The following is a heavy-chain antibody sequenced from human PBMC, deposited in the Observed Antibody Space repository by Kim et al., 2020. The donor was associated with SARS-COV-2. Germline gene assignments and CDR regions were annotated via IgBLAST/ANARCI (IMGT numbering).Heavy chain of an antibody. D-gene: IGHD4-4*01. Sequence: GGSLRLSCAASGFTFSSYGMHWVRQAPGKGLEWVAVIWNDGSDKYYADSVKGRFTISRDNSKNTLYLQMNSLRAEDTAVYYCAREGPYSPGHYYYYYGMDVWGQGTAVTVSS. J-gene: IGHJ6*02. V-gene: IGHV3-33*01. CDR3: AREGPYSPGHYYYYYGMDV. CDR1: GFTFSSYG. CDR2: IWNDGSDK.